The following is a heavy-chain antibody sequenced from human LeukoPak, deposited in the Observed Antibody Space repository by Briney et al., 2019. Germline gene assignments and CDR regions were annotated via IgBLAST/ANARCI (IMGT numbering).Heavy chain of an antibody. D-gene: IGHD3-22*01. J-gene: IGHJ4*02. CDR2: IWSSSSYT. CDR3: ARGYYDNSGYYFPFDF. V-gene: IGHV3-11*06. Sequence: KAGESLRLSCAASGFTFSEYYMSWIRQAPGKGLEWVSYIWSSSSYTNYADSVKGRFTISRDNAKNSLYLQMNSLRAEDTAVYYCARGYYDNSGYYFPFDFWGQGTLVTVP. CDR1: GFTFSEYY.